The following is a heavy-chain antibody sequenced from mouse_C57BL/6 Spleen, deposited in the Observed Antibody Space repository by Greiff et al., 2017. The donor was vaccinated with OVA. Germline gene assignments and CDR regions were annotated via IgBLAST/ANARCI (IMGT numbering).Heavy chain of an antibody. D-gene: IGHD4-1*01. Sequence: QVQLQQSGAELVRPGTSVKVSGKASGYAFTNYLIEWVKQRPGQGLEWIGVINPGSGGTNYNEKFKGKATFTADTSSNTAYMQLSSLTTEDSAIYYCARLGLFDYWGQGTTLTVSS. V-gene: IGHV1-54*02. J-gene: IGHJ2*01. CDR1: GYAFTNYL. CDR2: INPGSGGT. CDR3: ARLGLFDY.